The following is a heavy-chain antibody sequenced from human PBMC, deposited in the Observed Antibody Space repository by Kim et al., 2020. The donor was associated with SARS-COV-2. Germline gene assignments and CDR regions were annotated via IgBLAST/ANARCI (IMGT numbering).Heavy chain of an antibody. CDR3: EASDY. CDR1: GFTFSRYA. CDR2: ISDSGVRT. V-gene: IGHV3-23*01. Sequence: GGSLRLSCAASGFTFSRYAMSWARQAPGKGLERVSTISDSGVRTHYADSVKGRFTISRDNSKSTLFLQMNSLRAEDTAVYYCEASDYWGQGSLVTVSS. J-gene: IGHJ4*02.